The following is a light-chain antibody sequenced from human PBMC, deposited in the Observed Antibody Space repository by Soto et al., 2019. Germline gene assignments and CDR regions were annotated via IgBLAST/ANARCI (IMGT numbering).Light chain of an antibody. CDR3: QPWVTGPYVV. CDR2: LNSDGSH. V-gene: IGLV4-69*01. J-gene: IGLJ2*01. CDR1: SGHSSYA. Sequence: QLVLTQSPSASASLGASVKVTCTLSSGHSSYAIAWHQQQPEKGPRYLMKLNSDGSHSKGDGIPDRFSGSSSGAERYLTISRLQSEDEADYYCQPWVTGPYVVFGGGTKLTVL.